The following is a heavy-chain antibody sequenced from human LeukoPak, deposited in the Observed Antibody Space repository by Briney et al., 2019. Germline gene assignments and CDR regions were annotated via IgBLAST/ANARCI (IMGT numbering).Heavy chain of an antibody. D-gene: IGHD5-12*01. CDR2: FDPEDGET. Sequence: ASVKVSCKVSGYTLTELSMHWVRQAPGKGLEWMGGFDPEDGETIYAQKFQGRVTMTEDTSTDTAYMELSSLRSEDTAVYHCATDSGWLRLPTDDYWGQGTLVTVSS. CDR3: ATDSGWLRLPTDDY. J-gene: IGHJ4*02. V-gene: IGHV1-24*01. CDR1: GYTLTELS.